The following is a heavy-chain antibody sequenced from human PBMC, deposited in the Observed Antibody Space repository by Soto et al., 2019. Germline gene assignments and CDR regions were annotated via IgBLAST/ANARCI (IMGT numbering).Heavy chain of an antibody. Sequence: QVHLVQSGTEVKKPGASVKVSCKASGYTFLDFYIHWVRQAPGQGLEWMGFINPSGGGTTYAQQFQGRLTMTRDTSTSTVYMELISLRSDDTAIYYCPRDKPFSAGYWGQGTLVT. J-gene: IGHJ4*02. CDR2: INPSGGGT. CDR3: PRDKPFSAGY. CDR1: GYTFLDFY. D-gene: IGHD3-3*02. V-gene: IGHV1-46*01.